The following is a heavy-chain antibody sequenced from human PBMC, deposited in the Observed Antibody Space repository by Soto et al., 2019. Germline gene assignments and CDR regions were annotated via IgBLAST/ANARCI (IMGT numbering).Heavy chain of an antibody. CDR3: ARAYYYDSSGYYDGGYYFDY. V-gene: IGHV4-59*01. CDR1: GGSISSYY. D-gene: IGHD3-22*01. J-gene: IGHJ4*02. CDR2: IYYSGST. Sequence: PSETLSLTCTVSGGSISSYYWSWIRKPQGKGLEWIGYIYYSGSTNYNPSLKSRVTISVDTSKNQFSLKLSSVTAADTAVYYCARAYYYDSSGYYDGGYYFDYWGQGTLVTVSS.